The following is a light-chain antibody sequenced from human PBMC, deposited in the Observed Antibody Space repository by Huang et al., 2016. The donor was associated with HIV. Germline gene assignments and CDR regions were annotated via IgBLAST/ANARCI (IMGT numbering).Light chain of an antibody. CDR2: GAS. CDR1: HDISTF. Sequence: DIEMTQSPPLLSASIGDRVTLTCRASHDISTFLAWYQQKPGSPPKLLIYGASIVQAGVTSQFSGSGSGTDFTLTINRPQPEDVANYYCQKYDSAPRTFGQGTKVEVK. J-gene: IGKJ1*01. CDR3: QKYDSAPRT. V-gene: IGKV1-27*01.